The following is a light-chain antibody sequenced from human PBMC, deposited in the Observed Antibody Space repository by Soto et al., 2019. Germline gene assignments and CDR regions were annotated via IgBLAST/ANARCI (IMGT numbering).Light chain of an antibody. CDR3: SSYTNSITAV. CDR1: SSDVGGYNY. V-gene: IGLV2-14*01. CDR2: EVT. J-gene: IGLJ1*01. Sequence: QSALTQPASVSGSPGQSITISCTGTSSDVGGYNYVSWYQQHPGKAPKLMIYEVTNWPSGVSNRFSGSKSGNTASLTISGLQAEDEADYYCSSYTNSITAVFGTGTKVTVL.